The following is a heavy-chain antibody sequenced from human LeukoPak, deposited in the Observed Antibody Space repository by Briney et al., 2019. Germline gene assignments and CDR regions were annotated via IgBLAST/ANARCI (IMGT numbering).Heavy chain of an antibody. CDR1: GGSFSGYY. CDR2: INHSGST. Sequence: SETLSLTCAVYGGSFSGYYWSWIRQPPGKGLEWIGEINHSGSTNYNPSLKSRVTISVDTSKNQFSLKLSSVTAADTAVYYCARSSYGSGRYYWGQGTLVTVSS. D-gene: IGHD3-10*01. CDR3: ARSSYGSGRYY. V-gene: IGHV4-34*01. J-gene: IGHJ4*02.